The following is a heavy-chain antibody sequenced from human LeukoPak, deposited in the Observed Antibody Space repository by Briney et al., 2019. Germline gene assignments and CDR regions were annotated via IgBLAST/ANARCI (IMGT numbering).Heavy chain of an antibody. V-gene: IGHV4-59*12. CDR1: GGSISNYY. D-gene: IGHD6-19*01. Sequence: SETLSLTCTVSGGSISNYYWSWIRQPPGKGLEWIGYIYYSGSTKYNPSLKSRVTISVDTSKNQFSLKLSSVTAADTAVYYCASRGSGWYQDYWGQGTLVTVSS. CDR3: ASRGSGWYQDY. CDR2: IYYSGST. J-gene: IGHJ4*02.